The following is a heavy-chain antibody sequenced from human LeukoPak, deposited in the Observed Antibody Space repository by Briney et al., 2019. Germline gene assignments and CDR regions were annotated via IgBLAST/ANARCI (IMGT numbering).Heavy chain of an antibody. D-gene: IGHD4-11*01. CDR2: IYHSGST. V-gene: IGHV4-30-2*01. Sequence: SQTLSLTCAVSGGSISSGGYSWSWIRQPPGKGLEWIGYIYHSGSTYYNPSLKSRVTISVDRSKNQFSLKLSSVTAADTAVYYCASSVGYSNYYYYGMDVWGQGTTVTVSS. CDR3: ASSVGYSNYYYYGMDV. J-gene: IGHJ6*02. CDR1: GGSISSGGYS.